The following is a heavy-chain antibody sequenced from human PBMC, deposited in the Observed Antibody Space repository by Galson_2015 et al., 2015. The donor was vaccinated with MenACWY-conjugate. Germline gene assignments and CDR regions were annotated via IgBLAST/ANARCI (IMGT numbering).Heavy chain of an antibody. D-gene: IGHD1-26*01. J-gene: IGHJ4*02. CDR1: GFTIGRYW. Sequence: SLRLSCAASGFTIGRYWIHWVRRVPGKGPVWISCITVDATNTEFADSVKGRFALSRDNARNTVYLQMNSLTAEDTAVYYCARDGRGGTPFDCWGQGTLVTVSS. CDR3: ARDGRGGTPFDC. V-gene: IGHV3-74*03. CDR2: ITVDATNT.